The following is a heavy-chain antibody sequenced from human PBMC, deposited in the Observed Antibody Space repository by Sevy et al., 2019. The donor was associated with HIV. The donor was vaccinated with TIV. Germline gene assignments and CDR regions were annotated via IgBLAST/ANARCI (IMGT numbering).Heavy chain of an antibody. CDR3: ARDAPDLNCSGGSCYVYYYYGMDV. Sequence: GGSLRLSCAASGFTFSSYWMHWVRQAPGNGLVWVSRINSDGSSTSYADSVKGRFTISRDNAKNTLYLQMNSLRAEDTAVYYCARDAPDLNCSGGSCYVYYYYGMDVLGQGTAVTVSS. CDR2: INSDGSST. CDR1: GFTFSSYW. V-gene: IGHV3-74*01. D-gene: IGHD2-15*01. J-gene: IGHJ6*02.